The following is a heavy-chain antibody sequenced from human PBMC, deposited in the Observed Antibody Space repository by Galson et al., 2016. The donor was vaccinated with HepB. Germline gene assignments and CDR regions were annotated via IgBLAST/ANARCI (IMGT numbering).Heavy chain of an antibody. CDR2: GYYSGST. Sequence: SETLSLTCTVSGGSITTYNWGWIRQPPGQRLAWIGYGYYSGSTTYNPSLQSRVTISVDTSKNQFSLKLTSVTAADTAVYYCARHMLAFGELPPFDYWGQGTLVTVSS. D-gene: IGHD3-10*01. V-gene: IGHV4-59*08. J-gene: IGHJ4*02. CDR1: GGSITTYN. CDR3: ARHMLAFGELPPFDY.